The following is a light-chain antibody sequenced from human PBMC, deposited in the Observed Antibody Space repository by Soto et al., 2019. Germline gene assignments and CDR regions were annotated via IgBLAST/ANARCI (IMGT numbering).Light chain of an antibody. CDR3: QQSYSTQT. Sequence: DIQMTQSPSSLSASVGDRVTITCRASQSISSYLNLYQQKPGKAPKLLIYAAPSLQSGVPSRFSGSGSGTDFTLTISSLQPEYFATYYCQQSYSTQTFGQGTKLEIK. CDR2: AAP. J-gene: IGKJ2*01. CDR1: QSISSY. V-gene: IGKV1-39*01.